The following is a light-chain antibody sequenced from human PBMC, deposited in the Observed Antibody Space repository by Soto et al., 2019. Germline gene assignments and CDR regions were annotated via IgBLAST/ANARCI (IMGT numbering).Light chain of an antibody. CDR1: QDINSY. J-gene: IGKJ4*01. CDR3: QQTYTTRALT. Sequence: DIQMTQSPTSLSASVGDRVTITCRASQDINSYLNWYQHKPGKSPKLLIYAASSLQSRVPSRFSGSESGTDFTLTINSLQPDDSAIYYCQQTYTTRALTFGGGTKVEIK. V-gene: IGKV1-39*01. CDR2: AAS.